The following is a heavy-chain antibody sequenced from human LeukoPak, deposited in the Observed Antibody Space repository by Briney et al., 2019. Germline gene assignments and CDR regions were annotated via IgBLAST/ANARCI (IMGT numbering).Heavy chain of an antibody. J-gene: IGHJ4*02. D-gene: IGHD4-11*01. Sequence: PGGSLRLSCAASGFTFSDYWMHWVRQVPGKGLMWVSRFNSDGTSTDYADSVKGRFTLSRDNAKNTLYLQMNSLSAEDTAVYYCARAGTVTLFDYWGQGTLVTVSS. CDR2: FNSDGTST. V-gene: IGHV3-74*01. CDR1: GFTFSDYW. CDR3: ARAGTVTLFDY.